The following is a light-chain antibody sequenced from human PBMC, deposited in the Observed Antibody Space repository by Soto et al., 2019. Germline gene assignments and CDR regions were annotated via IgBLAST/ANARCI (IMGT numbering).Light chain of an antibody. J-gene: IGLJ2*01. CDR3: SSYTSITTLV. Sequence: QAVVTQPASVSGSPGQSITISCTGTSSDVGNYNYVSWYQHHPGKAPKLIIFEVSHRPSGVSNRFSGSKSGNTASLTISGLQAEDEADYYCSSYTSITTLVFGGGTKLTVL. CDR2: EVS. V-gene: IGLV2-14*01. CDR1: SSDVGNYNY.